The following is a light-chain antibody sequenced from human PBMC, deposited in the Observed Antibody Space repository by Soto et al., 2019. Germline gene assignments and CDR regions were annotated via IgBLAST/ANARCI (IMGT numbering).Light chain of an antibody. J-gene: IGKJ4*01. CDR2: GAS. CDR3: QQYNNWPLT. CDR1: QSVTSTY. Sequence: EIVLTESPGNLSLSPGERATLSCRASQSVTSTYLAWYQQKPGQAPRLLIYGASTRATGIPARFTGSGSGTECTLTISSLQSEDFAVYYCQQYNNWPLTFGGGTKVDIK. V-gene: IGKV3-15*01.